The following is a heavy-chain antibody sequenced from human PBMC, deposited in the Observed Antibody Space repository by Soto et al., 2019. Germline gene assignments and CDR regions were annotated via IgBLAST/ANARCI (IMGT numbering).Heavy chain of an antibody. J-gene: IGHJ6*02. V-gene: IGHV3-33*06. CDR1: GFTFSKYG. CDR3: AKDDFGSRGGDCPSWGVDV. CDR2: IWYDGSNK. D-gene: IGHD2-21*02. Sequence: QVQVVESGGGVVQPGRSLRLSCAASGFTFSKYGMHWVRQAPGKGLEWVAAIWYDGSNKYYEYFVKDRFTISRDNSRNSLYLRLNCLRVEDTAVYYRAKDDFGSRGGDCPSWGVDVWGQGTTVTVSS.